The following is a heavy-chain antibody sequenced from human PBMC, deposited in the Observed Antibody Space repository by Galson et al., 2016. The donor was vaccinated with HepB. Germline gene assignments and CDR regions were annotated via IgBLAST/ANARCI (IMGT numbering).Heavy chain of an antibody. V-gene: IGHV3-21*01. CDR1: GFTFSYYS. CDR3: ARDLIAAAGRTFYYYYSAAPGYWYFDL. J-gene: IGHJ2*01. Sequence: SLRLSCAASGFTFSYYSMNWVRQAPGKGLEWVSSISSSSSDIYYADSAKGRFTISRDNAKNSLYLQMNSLRAEDTAVYYCARDLIAAAGRTFYYYYSAAPGYWYFDLWGRGTLVTVSS. CDR2: ISSSSSDI. D-gene: IGHD6-13*01.